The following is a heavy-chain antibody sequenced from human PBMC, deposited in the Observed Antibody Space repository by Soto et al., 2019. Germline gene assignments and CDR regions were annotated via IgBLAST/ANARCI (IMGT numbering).Heavy chain of an antibody. Sequence: SGPTLVNPTQTLTLTCTFSGFSLSTSGVGVGWIRQPPGKALEWLALIYWDDDKRYSPSLKSRLTITKDTSKNQVVLTMTNMDPVDTATYYCAHQPYSSPLRPAKYKWFDPWGQGTLVNVS. V-gene: IGHV2-5*02. D-gene: IGHD6-13*01. CDR1: GFSLSTSGVG. CDR2: IYWDDDK. CDR3: AHQPYSSPLRPAKYKWFDP. J-gene: IGHJ5*02.